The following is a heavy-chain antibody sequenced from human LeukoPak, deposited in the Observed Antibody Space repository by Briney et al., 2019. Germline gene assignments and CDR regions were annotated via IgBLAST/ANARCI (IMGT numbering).Heavy chain of an antibody. Sequence: SETLSLTCTVSGGSISSSSYYWGWIRQPPGKGLEWIGSIYYSGSTYYNPSLKSRVTISVDTSKNQFSLKLSSVTAADTAVYYCARHGHCSSTSCSIFPHYWGQGTLVTVSS. J-gene: IGHJ4*02. CDR2: IYYSGST. CDR3: ARHGHCSSTSCSIFPHY. V-gene: IGHV4-39*01. CDR1: GGSISSSSYY. D-gene: IGHD2-2*03.